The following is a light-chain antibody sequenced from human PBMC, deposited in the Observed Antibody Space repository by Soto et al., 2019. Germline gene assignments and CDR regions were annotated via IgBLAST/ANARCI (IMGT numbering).Light chain of an antibody. CDR3: QHDYKWPPT. CDR2: SAS. V-gene: IGKV3-15*01. CDR1: QTVSNN. J-gene: IGKJ1*01. Sequence: DIVMTQSPATLSVSPGDRVTLSCRGSQTVSNNLAWYQQKPGQAPRLLISSASTRATGIPRRFGGSGSGTDFTLSIISLQSENLVDYYGQHDYKWPPTFGQGTKLEI.